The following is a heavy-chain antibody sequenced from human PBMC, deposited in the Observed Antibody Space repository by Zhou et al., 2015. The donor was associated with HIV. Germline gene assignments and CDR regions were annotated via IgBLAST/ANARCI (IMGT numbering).Heavy chain of an antibody. CDR3: ATRLGSNNHYYHSNLYYYYYGMDV. CDR2: ISAYNGNT. J-gene: IGHJ6*02. D-gene: IGHD3-22*01. CDR1: GYTFTSYG. Sequence: QVQLVQSGAEVKKPGASVKVSCKASGYTFTSYGISWVRQAPGQGLEWMGWISAYNGNTNYAQKLQGRVTMTTDTSTSTAYMELRSLRSDDTAVYYCATRLGSNNHYYHSNLYYYYYGMDVWGQGTTVTVSS. V-gene: IGHV1-18*01.